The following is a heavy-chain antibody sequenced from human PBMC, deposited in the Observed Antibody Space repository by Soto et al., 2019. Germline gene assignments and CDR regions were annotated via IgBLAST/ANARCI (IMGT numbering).Heavy chain of an antibody. CDR3: ARGVLYYYDSSGYPHWFDP. Sequence: GGSLRLSCAASGFTFSSYEMNWVRQAPGKGLEWVSYISSSGSIIYYADSVKGRFTISRDNARNSLYLQMNSPRAEDTAVYYCARGVLYYYDSSGYPHWFDPWGQGTLVTVSS. CDR2: ISSSGSII. J-gene: IGHJ5*02. V-gene: IGHV3-48*03. D-gene: IGHD3-22*01. CDR1: GFTFSSYE.